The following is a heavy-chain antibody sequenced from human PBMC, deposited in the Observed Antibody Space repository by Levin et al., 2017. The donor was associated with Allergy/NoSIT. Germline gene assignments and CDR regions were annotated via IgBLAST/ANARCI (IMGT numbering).Heavy chain of an antibody. CDR1: GYSFTSYW. J-gene: IGHJ6*03. V-gene: IGHV5-51*01. D-gene: IGHD2-2*01. CDR2: IYPGDSDT. CDR3: ARHRALGGYGRSTSCYDGGGYYYYYYMDG. Sequence: HGESLKISCKGSGYSFTSYWIGWVRQMPGKGLEWMGIIYPGDSDTRYSTSFQGQVTISAEKSIRTAYLQWSSLKASDTAMYYCARHRALGGYGRSTSCYDGGGYYYYYYMDGWGKGTTVTVSS.